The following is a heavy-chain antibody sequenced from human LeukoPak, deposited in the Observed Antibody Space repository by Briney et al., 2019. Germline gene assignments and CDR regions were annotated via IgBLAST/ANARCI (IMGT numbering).Heavy chain of an antibody. CDR1: GFTFSSYA. V-gene: IGHV3-30*04. CDR3: AREGLRGAYFDY. Sequence: PGGSLRLSCAASGFTFSSYAMHWVRQAPGKGLEWVAVISCDGSNKYYADSVKGRFTISRDNSKNTLYLQMNSLRAEDTAVYYCAREGLRGAYFDYWGQGTLVTVSS. J-gene: IGHJ4*02. CDR2: ISCDGSNK. D-gene: IGHD3-10*01.